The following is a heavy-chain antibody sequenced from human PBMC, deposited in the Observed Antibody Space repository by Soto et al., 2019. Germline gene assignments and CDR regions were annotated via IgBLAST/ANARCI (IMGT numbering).Heavy chain of an antibody. CDR2: IYPGDSDT. V-gene: IGHV5-51*01. J-gene: IGHJ4*02. CDR1: GYSFTSYW. CDR3: ARLGPLGSHIVVVVAAIAV. D-gene: IGHD2-15*01. Sequence: PGESLKISCKGSGYSFTSYWIGWVRQMPGKGLEWMGIIYPGDSDTRYSPSFQGQVTISADKSISTAYLQWSSLKASDTAMYYCARLGPLGSHIVVVVAAIAVWGQGTLVTVSS.